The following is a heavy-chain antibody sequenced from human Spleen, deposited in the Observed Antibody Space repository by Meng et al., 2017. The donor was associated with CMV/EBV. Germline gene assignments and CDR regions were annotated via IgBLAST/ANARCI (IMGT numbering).Heavy chain of an antibody. CDR2: ISSSSSYI. V-gene: IGHV3-21*01. CDR3: AKDLGQCGYDYLDY. CDR1: GFTFSSYS. J-gene: IGHJ4*02. Sequence: GESLKISCAASGFTFSSYSMNWVRQAPGKGLEWVSSISSSSSYIYYADSVKGRFTISKDIPKNTLYLQMNTLRDEDTAVYYCAKDLGQCGYDYLDYWGQGTLVTVSS. D-gene: IGHD5-12*01.